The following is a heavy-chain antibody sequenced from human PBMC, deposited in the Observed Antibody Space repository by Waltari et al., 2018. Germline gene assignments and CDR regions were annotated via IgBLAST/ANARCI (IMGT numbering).Heavy chain of an antibody. CDR3: ADYGSGKGWYFDL. CDR1: GGSISSSSYY. Sequence: QLQLQESGPGLVKPSETLSLTCTVSGGSISSSSYYWGWIRQPPWKGLEWIGSIYYSGSTYYNPSLKSRVTISVDTSKNQFSLKLSSVTAADTAVYYCADYGSGKGWYFDLWGRGTLVTVSS. CDR2: IYYSGST. D-gene: IGHD3-10*01. J-gene: IGHJ2*01. V-gene: IGHV4-39*07.